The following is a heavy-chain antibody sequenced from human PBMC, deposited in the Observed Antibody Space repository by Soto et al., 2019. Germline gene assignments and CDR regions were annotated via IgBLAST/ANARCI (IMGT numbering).Heavy chain of an antibody. J-gene: IGHJ4*02. CDR2: VNPILSMS. V-gene: IGHV1-69*04. CDR1: GDTFSFYS. Sequence: QVQLVQSGAEVKRPGSSVKVSCKASGDTFSFYSINWVRQAPGLGLEWMGRVNPILSMSNYAQRFQGRVTMTADKSTSTAYMELSGLRSEDMAMYYCATSYGSGYRAFDYWGQGAPVTVSS. D-gene: IGHD3-10*01. CDR3: ATSYGSGYRAFDY.